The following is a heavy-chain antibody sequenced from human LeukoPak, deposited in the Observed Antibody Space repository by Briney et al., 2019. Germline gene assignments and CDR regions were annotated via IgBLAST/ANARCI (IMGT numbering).Heavy chain of an antibody. Sequence: GGSLRLSCAASGFTFDDYGMNWVRQAPGKGLEWVSGINWNGGTTVYADSVKGRFTISRDNAKNSPYLQMHSLRAEDTALYYCARVRVVWDLDDAFDIWGRGTMVTVSS. D-gene: IGHD1-26*01. V-gene: IGHV3-20*04. CDR2: INWNGGTT. CDR1: GFTFDDYG. CDR3: ARVRVVWDLDDAFDI. J-gene: IGHJ3*02.